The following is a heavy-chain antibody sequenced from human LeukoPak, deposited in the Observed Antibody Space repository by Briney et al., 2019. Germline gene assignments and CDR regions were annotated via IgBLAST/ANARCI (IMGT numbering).Heavy chain of an antibody. CDR3: ASSDWAAEYFQH. CDR1: GFTFSSYE. CDR2: ISSSGSTI. J-gene: IGHJ1*01. Sequence: GGSLRLSCAASGFTFSSYEMHWVRQAPGKGLEWVSYISSSGSTIYYADSVKGRFTISRDNAKNSLCLQMNSLRAEDTAVYYCASSDWAAEYFQHWGQGTLVTVSS. V-gene: IGHV3-48*03. D-gene: IGHD3-9*01.